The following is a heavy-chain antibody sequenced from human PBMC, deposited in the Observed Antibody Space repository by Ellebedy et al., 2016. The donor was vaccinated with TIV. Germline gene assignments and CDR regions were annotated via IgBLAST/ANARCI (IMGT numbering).Heavy chain of an antibody. V-gene: IGHV6-1*01. D-gene: IGHD3-10*01. CDR1: GDSVSSNSAA. CDR3: VRAHWRGSNLWWFDP. CDR2: TYYRSKWYR. J-gene: IGHJ5*02. Sequence: SQTLSLTCAISGDSVSSNSAAWNWIRQSPSRGLEWLGRTYYRSKWYRDYAVSVKSRITINPDTPKNQFSLQLNSVTPEDTAVYYCVRAHWRGSNLWWFDPWGQGTPVTVSS.